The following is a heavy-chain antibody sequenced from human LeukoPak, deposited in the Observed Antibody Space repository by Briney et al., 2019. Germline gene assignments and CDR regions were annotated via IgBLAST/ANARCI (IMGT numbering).Heavy chain of an antibody. Sequence: GGSLRLSCAASGFTFSNYAMSWVRQAPGKGLEWVAVISYDGSNKYYADSVKGRFTISRDNSKNTLYLQMNSLRAEDTAVYYCAKGRYSSSSAFDCWGQGTLVTVSS. CDR2: ISYDGSNK. D-gene: IGHD6-6*01. CDR3: AKGRYSSSSAFDC. CDR1: GFTFSNYA. J-gene: IGHJ4*02. V-gene: IGHV3-30*18.